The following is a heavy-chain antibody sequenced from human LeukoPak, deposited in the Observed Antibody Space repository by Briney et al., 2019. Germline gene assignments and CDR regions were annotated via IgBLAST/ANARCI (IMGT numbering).Heavy chain of an antibody. CDR2: INHSGST. D-gene: IGHD3-9*01. V-gene: IGHV4-34*01. J-gene: IGHJ6*03. CDR1: GGSFSGYY. CDR3: ARGRQYFDWLSYYYYYMDV. Sequence: PSETLSLTCAVYGGSFSGYYWSWIRQPPGKGLEWIGEINHSGSTNYNPSLKSRVTISVDTSKNQFSLKLSSVTAADTAVYYCARGRQYFDWLSYYYYYMDVWGKGTTVTISS.